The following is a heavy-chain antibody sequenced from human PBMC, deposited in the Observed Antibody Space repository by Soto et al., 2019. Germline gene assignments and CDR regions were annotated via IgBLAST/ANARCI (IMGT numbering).Heavy chain of an antibody. D-gene: IGHD5-18*01. J-gene: IGHJ5*02. Sequence: GGSLRLSCAASGFTFSSYAMSWVRQAPGKGLEWVSAISGSGGSTYYADSVKGRFTISRDNSKNTLYLQMNSLRAEDTAVYYCARCRRYSYGYVRSCRWFDPWGQGTLVTSPQ. CDR1: GFTFSSYA. CDR3: ARCRRYSYGYVRSCRWFDP. CDR2: ISGSGGST. V-gene: IGHV3-23*01.